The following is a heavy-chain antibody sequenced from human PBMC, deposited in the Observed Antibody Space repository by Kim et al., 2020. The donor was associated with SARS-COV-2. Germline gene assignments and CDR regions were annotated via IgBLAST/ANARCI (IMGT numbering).Heavy chain of an antibody. CDR3: ARHPSFWSGYYSIDY. CDR1: GYSFTSYW. J-gene: IGHJ4*02. CDR2: IDPSDSYT. V-gene: IGHV5-10-1*01. Sequence: GESLKISCKGSGYSFTSYWISWVRQMPGKGLEWMGRIDPSDSYTNYSPSFQGHVTISADKSISTAYLQWSSLKASDTAMYYCARHPSFWSGYYSIDYWGQGTLVTVSS. D-gene: IGHD3-3*01.